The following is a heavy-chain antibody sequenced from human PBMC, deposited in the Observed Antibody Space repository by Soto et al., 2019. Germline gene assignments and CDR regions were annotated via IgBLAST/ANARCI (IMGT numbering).Heavy chain of an antibody. CDR1: GGSFSGYY. CDR2: INHSGST. CDR3: ARGPSYGDHYYYYYMDV. V-gene: IGHV4-34*01. Sequence: SETLSLTCAVYGGSFSGYYWSWIRQPPGKGLEWIGEINHSGSTNYNPSLKSRVTISVDTSKNQFSLKLSSVTAADTAVYYCARGPSYGDHYYYYYMDVWGKGTTVTVSS. D-gene: IGHD4-17*01. J-gene: IGHJ6*03.